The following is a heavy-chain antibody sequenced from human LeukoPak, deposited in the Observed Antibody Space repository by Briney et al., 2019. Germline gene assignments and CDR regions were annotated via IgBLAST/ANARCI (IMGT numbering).Heavy chain of an antibody. Sequence: GGSLRLSCAASGFTFSSYSMNWVRQAPGKGLEWVSSISSSSYIYYADSVKGRFTISRDNAKNPLYLQMNSPRAEDTAVYYCARDAFRGDFDYWGQGTLVTVSS. D-gene: IGHD2/OR15-2a*01. J-gene: IGHJ4*02. V-gene: IGHV3-21*01. CDR1: GFTFSSYS. CDR3: ARDAFRGDFDY. CDR2: ISSSSYI.